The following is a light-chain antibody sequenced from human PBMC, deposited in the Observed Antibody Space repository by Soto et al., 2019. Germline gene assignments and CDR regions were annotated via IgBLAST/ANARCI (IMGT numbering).Light chain of an antibody. CDR3: SSYTSSTTLV. J-gene: IGLJ2*01. Sequence: QSVLTQPASVSGSPGQSITISCTGTSSDVGDNKYVSWYQQHPGKAPKLMIYEVSHRPSGVSNRFSGSKSGNTASLTISGLQAEDEADYYCSSYTSSTTLVFGGGIKLTVL. CDR1: SSDVGDNKY. CDR2: EVS. V-gene: IGLV2-14*01.